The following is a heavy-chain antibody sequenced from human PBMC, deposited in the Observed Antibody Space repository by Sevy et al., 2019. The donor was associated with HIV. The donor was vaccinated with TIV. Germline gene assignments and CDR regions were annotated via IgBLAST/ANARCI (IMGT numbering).Heavy chain of an antibody. CDR2: ISSSSSYI. D-gene: IGHD3-22*01. J-gene: IGHJ4*02. CDR3: ARGLISSGYNYFDY. Sequence: GGSLRLSCAASGFTFSSYSMNWVRQAPGKGLEWVSSISSSSSYIYYADSVKGRFTISRDNAKNSLYLQMNSLRVEDTAVYYCARGLISSGYNYFDYWGQRTLVTVSS. V-gene: IGHV3-21*01. CDR1: GFTFSSYS.